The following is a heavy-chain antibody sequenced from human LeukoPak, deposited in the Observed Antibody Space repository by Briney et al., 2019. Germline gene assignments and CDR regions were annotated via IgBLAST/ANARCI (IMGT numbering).Heavy chain of an antibody. CDR2: IYISGSV. V-gene: IGHV4-4*07. CDR1: GGSVSTYY. CDR3: ARGDGSGDNNWFDP. Sequence: SETLSLTCTASGGSVSTYYWNWIRQPAGKGLEWIGRIYISGSVNYNPSLKSRLIMSVDTSKNQFSLKLSSVTAADTAVYYCARGDGSGDNNWFDPWGQGTLVTVSS. J-gene: IGHJ5*02. D-gene: IGHD2-21*01.